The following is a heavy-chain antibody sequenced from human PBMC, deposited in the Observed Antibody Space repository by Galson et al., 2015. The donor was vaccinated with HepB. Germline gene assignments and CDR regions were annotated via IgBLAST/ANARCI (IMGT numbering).Heavy chain of an antibody. J-gene: IGHJ4*02. V-gene: IGHV1-69*13. CDR2: IIPIFGTA. CDR1: GGTFSSYA. Sequence: SVKVSCKASGGTFSSYAISWVRQAPGQGLEWMGGIIPIFGTANYAQKFQGRVTITADESTSTAYMELSSLRSEDTAVYYCARGGYYYDSSGYYIDYWGQGTLVTVSS. D-gene: IGHD3-22*01. CDR3: ARGGYYYDSSGYYIDY.